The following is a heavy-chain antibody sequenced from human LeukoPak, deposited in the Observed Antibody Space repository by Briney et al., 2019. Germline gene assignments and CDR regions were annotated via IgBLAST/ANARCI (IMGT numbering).Heavy chain of an antibody. V-gene: IGHV3-7*01. J-gene: IGHJ6*03. D-gene: IGHD3-3*01. CDR3: ARLDDFWSGYWGNYYYMDV. CDR1: GFTFSSYW. Sequence: GGSLRLSCAASGFTFSSYWMSWVRQAPGKGLEWVANIKQDGSEKYYVDSVKGRFTISRDNAKNSLYLQMNSLRAEDTAVYYRARLDDFWSGYWGNYYYMDVWGKGTTVTVSS. CDR2: IKQDGSEK.